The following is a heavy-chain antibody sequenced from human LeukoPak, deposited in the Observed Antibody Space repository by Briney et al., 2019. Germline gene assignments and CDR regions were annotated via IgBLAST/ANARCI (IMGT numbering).Heavy chain of an antibody. D-gene: IGHD6-13*01. V-gene: IGHV3-23*01. CDR1: GFTFSSYA. CDR3: AKGAAAGIFGVPSGY. CDR2: ISDSGFSA. Sequence: PGGSLRLSCAASGFTFSSYAMAWVRQAPGKGLEWVSTISDSGFSASSADSVKGRFIISRDNSKNTLYLQMNSLRAEDTAVYYCAKGAAAGIFGVPSGYWGQGTLVTVSS. J-gene: IGHJ4*02.